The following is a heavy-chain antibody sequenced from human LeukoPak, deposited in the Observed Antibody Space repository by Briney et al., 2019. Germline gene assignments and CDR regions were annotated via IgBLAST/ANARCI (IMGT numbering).Heavy chain of an antibody. J-gene: IGHJ6*03. Sequence: ASVKVSCKASGYTFTSYYMHWVRQAPGQGLDWMGIINPSGGSTSYAQKFQGRVTMTRDTSTSTVYMELSSLRSEDTAVYYCARDEVTMVRGVTYYYYMDVWGKGTTVTVSS. D-gene: IGHD3-10*01. CDR1: GYTFTSYY. CDR3: ARDEVTMVRGVTYYYYMDV. CDR2: INPSGGST. V-gene: IGHV1-46*01.